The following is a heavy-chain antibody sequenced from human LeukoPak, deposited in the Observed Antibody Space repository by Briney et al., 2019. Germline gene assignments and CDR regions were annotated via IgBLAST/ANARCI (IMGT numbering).Heavy chain of an antibody. CDR3: ATGSGAYDFLPRRTDSYFYGMDV. D-gene: IGHD3-3*01. Sequence: GESLKISCKGSGYSFTTYWIAWVRQMPGKGLEWMGIIYPDDSDTRYSPSFQGQVTISADKSISTAYLQLSGLNPSDTAMSSCATGSGAYDFLPRRTDSYFYGMDVWGQGTTVTVSS. CDR2: IYPDDSDT. J-gene: IGHJ6*02. V-gene: IGHV5-51*01. CDR1: GYSFTTYW.